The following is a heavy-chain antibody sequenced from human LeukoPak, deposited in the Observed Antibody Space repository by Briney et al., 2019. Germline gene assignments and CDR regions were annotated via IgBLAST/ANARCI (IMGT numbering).Heavy chain of an antibody. CDR2: ISANNGNA. D-gene: IGHD2-15*01. J-gene: IGHJ3*02. Sequence: GASVKVSCKASGYMLSSYGISWVRQAPGQGLEWMGWISANNGNANYAQKLQGRVTMTTDTSTSTAYMELRSLRSDDTAVYYCAREGPDIVVVVAATRGAFDIWGQGTMVTVSS. V-gene: IGHV1-18*01. CDR3: AREGPDIVVVVAATRGAFDI. CDR1: GYMLSSYG.